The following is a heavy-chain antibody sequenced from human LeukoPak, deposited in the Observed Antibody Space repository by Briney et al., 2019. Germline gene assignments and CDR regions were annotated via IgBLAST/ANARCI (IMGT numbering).Heavy chain of an antibody. J-gene: IGHJ4*01. CDR3: ARGFGDFDPRLDY. CDR2: INSGGST. D-gene: IGHD3-16*01. CDR1: GFTVSSNY. V-gene: IGHV3-53*01. Sequence: GGSLRLSCAASGFTVSSNYMSWVRQAPGKGLEWVPVINSGGSTYYADSVKGRFTISRDNAKELVFLQMNSLRAEDTAIYYCARGFGDFDPRLDYLGHGSVITVSS.